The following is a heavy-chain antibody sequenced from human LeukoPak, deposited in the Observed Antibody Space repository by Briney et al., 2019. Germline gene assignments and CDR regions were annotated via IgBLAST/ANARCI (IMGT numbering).Heavy chain of an antibody. CDR3: ARGSAYSSSWYEN. J-gene: IGHJ4*02. CDR1: GYTFTGYY. Sequence: ASLKVSCKASGYTFTGYYMHWVRQAPGQGLEWIGWINPNSGGTNYAQKFQGRVTMTRDTSISTAYMELSRLRSDDTAVYYCARGSAYSSSWYENWGQGTLVTVSS. CDR2: INPNSGGT. D-gene: IGHD6-13*01. V-gene: IGHV1-2*02.